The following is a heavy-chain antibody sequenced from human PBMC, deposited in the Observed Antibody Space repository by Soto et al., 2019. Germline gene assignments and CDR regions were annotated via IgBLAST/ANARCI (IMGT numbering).Heavy chain of an antibody. V-gene: IGHV4-39*01. CDR3: AQDLGYCSGGSCSDWFDP. CDR2: IYYSGST. CDR1: GGSISSSSYY. J-gene: IGHJ5*02. D-gene: IGHD2-15*01. Sequence: SETLSLTCTVSGGSISSSSYYWGWIRQPPGKGLEWIGSIYYSGSTYYNPSLKSRVTISVDTSKNQFSLKLSSVTAADTAVYYCAQDLGYCSGGSCSDWFDPWGQGALVTVSS.